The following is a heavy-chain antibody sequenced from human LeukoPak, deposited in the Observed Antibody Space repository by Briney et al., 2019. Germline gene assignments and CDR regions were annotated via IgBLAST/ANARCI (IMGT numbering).Heavy chain of an antibody. V-gene: IGHV3-15*01. CDR3: TTESGYYDSSGYYSDAPLDY. CDR2: IKSKTDGGTT. D-gene: IGHD3-22*01. CDR1: GFTFSNAW. J-gene: IGHJ4*02. Sequence: GGSLRLSCAASGFTFSNAWMSWVRQAPGKGLEWVGRIKSKTDGGTTDYAAPVKGRFTISRDDSKNTLYLQMNSLETEDTAVYYCTTESGYYDSSGYYSDAPLDYWGQGTLVTVSS.